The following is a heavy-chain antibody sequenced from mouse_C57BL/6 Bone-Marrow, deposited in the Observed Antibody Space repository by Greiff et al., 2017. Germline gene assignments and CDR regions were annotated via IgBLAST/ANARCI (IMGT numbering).Heavy chain of an antibody. V-gene: IGHV3-6*01. CDR3: ARDNYGSSYAWFAY. CDR1: GYSITSGYY. Sequence: EVQLQESGPGLVKPSQSLSLTCSVTGYSITSGYYWNWIRQFPGNKLEWMGYISYDGSNNYNPSLKNLISITRDTSKNQFFLKLNSVTTEDTATYYCARDNYGSSYAWFAYWGQGTLVTVSA. J-gene: IGHJ3*01. D-gene: IGHD1-1*01. CDR2: ISYDGSN.